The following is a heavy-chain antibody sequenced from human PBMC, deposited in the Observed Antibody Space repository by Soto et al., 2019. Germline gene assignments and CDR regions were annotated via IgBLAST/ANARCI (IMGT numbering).Heavy chain of an antibody. D-gene: IGHD3-22*01. V-gene: IGHV3-23*01. CDR2: ISGRGDDI. CDR1: GFTFSSYA. CDR3: ARAQPTYSSSYFDY. Sequence: EVQLLESGGDLVQPGGSLRLSCAASGFTFSSYAMSWVRQAPGKGLEWVSTISGRGDDIYYTDSVKGRFTISRDNSKNTLYVHMNSMRAEDTDVYYCARAQPTYSSSYFDYWGQVTLVTVSS. J-gene: IGHJ4*02.